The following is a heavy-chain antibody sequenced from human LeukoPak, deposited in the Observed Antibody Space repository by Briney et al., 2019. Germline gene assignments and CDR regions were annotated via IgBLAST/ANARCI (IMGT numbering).Heavy chain of an antibody. CDR1: GFTFSNYA. J-gene: IGHJ4*02. Sequence: GGSLRLSCAASGFTFSNYAMSWVRQAPGKRLEWVSGTSGTSGTINYADPVKGRFTISRDNSKNTVYLQMNSLRAEDTAVYYCAKRLGDQRAFDYWGQGTLVTVSS. CDR2: TSGTSGTI. V-gene: IGHV3-23*01. CDR3: AKRLGDQRAFDY. D-gene: IGHD2-21*02.